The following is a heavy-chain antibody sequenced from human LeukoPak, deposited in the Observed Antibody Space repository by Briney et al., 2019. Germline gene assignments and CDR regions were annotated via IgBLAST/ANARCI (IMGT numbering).Heavy chain of an antibody. D-gene: IGHD6-13*01. CDR3: ARGVIASGGNDFDY. V-gene: IGHV4-61*05. CDR2: IYYSGST. J-gene: IGHJ4*02. CDR1: GGSISSSSDY. Sequence: SETLSLTCTVSGGSISSSSDYWSWMRQPPGKGLEWIGYIYYSGSTNYNPSLKSRVTMSVDTSQNQFSLKLSSVTAADTAVYYCARGVIASGGNDFDYWGQGTLVTVSS.